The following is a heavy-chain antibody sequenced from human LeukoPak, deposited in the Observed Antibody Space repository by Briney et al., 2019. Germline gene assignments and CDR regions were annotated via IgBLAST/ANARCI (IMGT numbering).Heavy chain of an antibody. CDR1: GYSLSSGYY. Sequence: SETLSLTCTVSGYSLSSGYYWGWIRQPPGKGLEWIGSIYHSGSTYYNPSLKSRVTISVDTSKNQFSLKLSSVTAADTAVYYCARVYYDSSGYYFYYYYYMDVWGKGTTVTASS. CDR2: IYHSGST. V-gene: IGHV4-38-2*02. J-gene: IGHJ6*03. CDR3: ARVYYDSSGYYFYYYYYMDV. D-gene: IGHD3-22*01.